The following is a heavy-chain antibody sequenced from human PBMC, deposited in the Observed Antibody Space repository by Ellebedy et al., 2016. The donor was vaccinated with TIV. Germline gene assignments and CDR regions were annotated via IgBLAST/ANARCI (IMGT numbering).Heavy chain of an antibody. CDR3: AKVNPKHSGSWYTWFFHH. CDR1: GFTFSSYG. Sequence: PGGSLRLSCAASGFTFSSYGLSWVRQAPGKGLEWVSSISMSGGSTYYADSVKGRITISRDNLKNKLYLHMNSLRAEDTAVYYCAKVNPKHSGSWYTWFFHHWGQGTLVTVSS. CDR2: ISMSGGST. J-gene: IGHJ1*01. V-gene: IGHV3-23*01. D-gene: IGHD6-13*01.